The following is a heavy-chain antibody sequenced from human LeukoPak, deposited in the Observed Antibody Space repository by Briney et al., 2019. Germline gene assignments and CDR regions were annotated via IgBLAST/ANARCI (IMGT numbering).Heavy chain of an antibody. J-gene: IGHJ4*02. V-gene: IGHV2-5*02. CDR3: ARRHGSGWYEAGFDD. Sequence: KESGPTLVKPTQTLTLTCTFSGFSLSFSGVGVGWIRQPPGKALEWLPVIYWDDNKHYRPSLKSRLTITKDTSKNQVFLSMTNVAPVDTGTYFCARRHGSGWYEAGFDDWGQGTLVTVSS. D-gene: IGHD6-19*01. CDR2: IYWDDNK. CDR1: GFSLSFSGVG.